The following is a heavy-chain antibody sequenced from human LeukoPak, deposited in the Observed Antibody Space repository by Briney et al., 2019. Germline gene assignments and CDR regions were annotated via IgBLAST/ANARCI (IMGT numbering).Heavy chain of an antibody. J-gene: IGHJ5*02. D-gene: IGHD3-22*01. CDR3: ARRDFDIGWFDP. V-gene: IGHV4-39*01. CDR2: IYYNGNT. Sequence: PSETLSLTCTVSGGSISSTASYWAWIRQPPGKGLEWIGSIYYNGNTYYHPSLKGRVTMSEDTSKNQFSLKLNSVTAADTAVYYCARRDFDIGWFDPWGQGILVTVSS. CDR1: GGSISSTASY.